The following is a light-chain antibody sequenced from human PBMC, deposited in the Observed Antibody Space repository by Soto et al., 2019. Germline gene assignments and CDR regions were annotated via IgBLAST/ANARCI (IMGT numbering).Light chain of an antibody. V-gene: IGLV2-14*03. CDR2: DVS. Sequence: QSALTQPASVSGSPGQSITISCTGTSSDVGASNYVSWYQHHPGEAPKVMIFDVSNRPSGVSNRFSGSKSGNTASLTISGLQADDEADYYCSSSTTTRTRYVFGAGTKLTVL. CDR3: SSSTTTRTRYV. J-gene: IGLJ1*01. CDR1: SSDVGASNY.